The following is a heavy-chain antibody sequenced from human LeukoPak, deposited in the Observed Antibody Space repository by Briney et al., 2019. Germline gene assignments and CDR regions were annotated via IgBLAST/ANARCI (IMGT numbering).Heavy chain of an antibody. J-gene: IGHJ4*02. V-gene: IGHV1-2*02. D-gene: IGHD2-2*01. CDR3: ARDPRYCSSTSCYPDY. CDR1: GYTFTGYY. Sequence: ASVKVSCKASGYTFTGYYMHWVRQAPGQGFEWMGWINPNSGGTNYAQKFQGRVTMTRDTSISTAYMELSRLRSDDTAVYYCARDPRYCSSTSCYPDYWGQGTLVTVSS. CDR2: INPNSGGT.